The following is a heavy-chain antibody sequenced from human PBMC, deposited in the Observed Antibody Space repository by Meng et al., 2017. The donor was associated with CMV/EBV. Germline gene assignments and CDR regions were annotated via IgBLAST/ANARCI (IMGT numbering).Heavy chain of an antibody. CDR3: ARGGADCSSTSCYRGNHYYYYGMDV. Sequence: ASVKVSCKASGYTFTSYYMHWVRQAPGQGLEWMGIINPSGGSTSYAQKFQGRVTMTRDTSTSTVYMELSSLRSEDTAVYYCARGGADCSSTSCYRGNHYYYYGMDVWGQGTTVTVSS. J-gene: IGHJ6*02. CDR1: GYTFTSYY. V-gene: IGHV1-46*01. D-gene: IGHD2-2*01. CDR2: INPSGGST.